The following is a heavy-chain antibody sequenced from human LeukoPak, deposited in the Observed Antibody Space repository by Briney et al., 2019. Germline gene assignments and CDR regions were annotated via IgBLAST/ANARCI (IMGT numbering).Heavy chain of an antibody. CDR3: ARGLWSHFDY. Sequence: PGGSLRLSCAASGFTLSSYSMNWVRQAPGKGLEWVSSISSSSSYIYYADSVKGRFTISRDNAKNSLYLQMNSLRAEDTAVYYCARGLWSHFDYWGQGTLVTVSS. CDR2: ISSSSSYI. V-gene: IGHV3-21*01. J-gene: IGHJ4*02. CDR1: GFTLSSYS. D-gene: IGHD3-10*01.